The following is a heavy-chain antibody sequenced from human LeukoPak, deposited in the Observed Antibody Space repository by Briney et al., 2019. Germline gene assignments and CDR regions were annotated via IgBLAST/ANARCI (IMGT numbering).Heavy chain of an antibody. V-gene: IGHV4-30-4*01. Sequence: PSETLSLTCTVSGGSISSGVYCWSWIRQRPGEGLQWIGYICSSGSAYYNASLKSRVTISVDTSKNQFSLKLSSVTAADTAVYYCARHALTWGQGTLVTVSS. J-gene: IGHJ5*02. CDR3: ARHALT. D-gene: IGHD2-8*01. CDR2: ICSSGSA. CDR1: GGSISSGVYC.